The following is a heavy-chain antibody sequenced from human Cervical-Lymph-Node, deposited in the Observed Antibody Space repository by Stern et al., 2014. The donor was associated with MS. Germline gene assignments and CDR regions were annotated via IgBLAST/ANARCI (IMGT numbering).Heavy chain of an antibody. Sequence: QMQLVQSGGDVKKPGASLKVSCKTSGYTFTDYEIHWVRQAPGQGLEWMGWMHPNGDRYGSAQRFRGRVTMTGKPSINTGYMDMSSLRSEDTAVYYWAREGVIVGPNRFDSWGQGTLVIVSS. CDR1: GYTFTDYE. D-gene: IGHD1-26*01. CDR2: MHPNGDRY. V-gene: IGHV1-8*01. CDR3: AREGVIVGPNRFDS. J-gene: IGHJ4*02.